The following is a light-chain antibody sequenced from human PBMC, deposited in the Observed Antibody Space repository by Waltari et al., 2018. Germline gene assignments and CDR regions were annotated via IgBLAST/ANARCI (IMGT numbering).Light chain of an antibody. CDR3: QQYNYYPVT. J-gene: IGKJ1*01. Sequence: DIQMTQSPSALSASAGDRVAITCRASQRIGSWLAWYQQKPGKAPNLLIYKASLLDSGIPPRFSGSGSGTEFTLTISSLQPDDIATYYCQQYNYYPVTFGQGTKVEVK. CDR1: QRIGSW. CDR2: KAS. V-gene: IGKV1-5*03.